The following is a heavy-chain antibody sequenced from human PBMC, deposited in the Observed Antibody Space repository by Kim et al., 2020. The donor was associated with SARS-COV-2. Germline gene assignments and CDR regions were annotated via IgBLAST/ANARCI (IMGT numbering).Heavy chain of an antibody. Sequence: GGSLRLSCAASGFTFSSYGMHWVRQAPGKGLEWVAVISYDGSNKYYADSVKGRFTISRDNSKNTLYLQMNSLRAEDTAVYYCAKDFFGQTVTVGYFDYWGQGTLVTVSS. CDR1: GFTFSSYG. J-gene: IGHJ4*02. D-gene: IGHD2-21*02. V-gene: IGHV3-30*18. CDR2: ISYDGSNK. CDR3: AKDFFGQTVTVGYFDY.